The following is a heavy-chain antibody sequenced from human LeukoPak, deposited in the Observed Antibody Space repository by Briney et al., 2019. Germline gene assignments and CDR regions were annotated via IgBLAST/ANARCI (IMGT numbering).Heavy chain of an antibody. V-gene: IGHV3-23*01. CDR3: AKRGVVIRVILVGFHKEAYYFDS. CDR2: ISDSGGRT. J-gene: IGHJ4*02. D-gene: IGHD3-22*01. Sequence: GGSLGLSCAVSGITLSNYGMSWVRQAPGKGLEWVAGISDSGGRTNYADSVKGRFTISRDNPKNTLYLQMNSLRAEDTAVYFCAKRGVVIRVILVGFHKEAYYFDSWSQGALVTVSS. CDR1: GITLSNYG.